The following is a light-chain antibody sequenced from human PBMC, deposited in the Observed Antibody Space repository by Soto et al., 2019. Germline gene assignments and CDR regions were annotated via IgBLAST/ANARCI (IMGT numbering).Light chain of an antibody. J-gene: IGLJ1*01. V-gene: IGLV2-14*01. Sequence: QSALTQPASVSGSPGQSITISCTGTSSDVGGYNYVSWYQQHPGKAPKLMIYDVSNRPSGVSNRFSGSKSGNTASLTISGLQDEDEADYYCSSYTNSRKDVFGTGTKVTVL. CDR1: SSDVGGYNY. CDR3: SSYTNSRKDV. CDR2: DVS.